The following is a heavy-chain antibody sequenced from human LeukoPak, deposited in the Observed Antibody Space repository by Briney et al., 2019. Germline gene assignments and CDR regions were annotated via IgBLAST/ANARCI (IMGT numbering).Heavy chain of an antibody. J-gene: IGHJ5*02. V-gene: IGHV3-23*01. Sequence: GGSLALSCAASDFPFMRHTMSWVRPAPGKGLGWVSGISGAGGTSYYADSVKGRFTISRDNSKNTFYLELTSLAVEDTAIYYCAKDYRAVRDEIVMENWFDHWGRGTLVIVSS. CDR3: AKDYRAVRDEIVMENWFDH. CDR1: DFPFMRHT. CDR2: ISGAGGTS. D-gene: IGHD2-21*01.